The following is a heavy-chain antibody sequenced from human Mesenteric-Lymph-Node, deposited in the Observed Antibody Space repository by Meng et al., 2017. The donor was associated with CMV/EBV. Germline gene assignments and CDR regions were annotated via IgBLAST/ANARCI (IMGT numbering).Heavy chain of an antibody. V-gene: IGHV3-23*01. Sequence: GGSLRLSCAASGFTFSSYGMSWVRQAPGKGLEWVSAISGSGGSTYYADSVKGRFTISRDNSKNTLYLQMNSLRAEDTAVYYCARDLVAAAGMDYYYGMDVWGQGTTVTVSS. J-gene: IGHJ6*02. CDR3: ARDLVAAAGMDYYYGMDV. CDR1: GFTFSSYG. CDR2: ISGSGGST. D-gene: IGHD6-13*01.